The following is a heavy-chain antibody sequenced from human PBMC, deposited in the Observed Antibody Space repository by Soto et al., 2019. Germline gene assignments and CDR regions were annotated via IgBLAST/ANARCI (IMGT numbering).Heavy chain of an antibody. Sequence: TLSLTCAVSGGSISSGGYSWSWIRQPPGKGLEWIGYIYHSVSTYYNPSLKSRVTISVDRSKNQFSLKLSSVTAADTAVYYCARLAGIRDQFAFDYWGQGTLVTVS. CDR3: ARLAGIRDQFAFDY. V-gene: IGHV4-30-2*01. D-gene: IGHD5-18*01. J-gene: IGHJ4*02. CDR2: IYHSVST. CDR1: GGSISSGGYS.